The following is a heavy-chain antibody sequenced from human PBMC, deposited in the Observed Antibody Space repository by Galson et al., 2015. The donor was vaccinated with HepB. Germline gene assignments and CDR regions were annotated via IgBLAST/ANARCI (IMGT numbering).Heavy chain of an antibody. CDR2: IKSKSAGETA. CDR3: ATEQGFLEWQSPVY. J-gene: IGHJ4*02. Sequence: SLRLSCAASGFTFSPAWMSWGRQAPGKGLEWVGRIKSKSAGETADYAAPVKGRFTISRDDSKNMLYLQMNSLKIEDTAVYYCATEQGFLEWQSPVYWGQGTLVTVSS. V-gene: IGHV3-15*01. D-gene: IGHD3-3*01. CDR1: GFTFSPAW.